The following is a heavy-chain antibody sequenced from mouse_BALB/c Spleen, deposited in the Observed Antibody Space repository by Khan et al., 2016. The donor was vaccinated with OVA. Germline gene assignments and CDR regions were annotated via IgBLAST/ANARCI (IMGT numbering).Heavy chain of an antibody. J-gene: IGHJ3*01. CDR1: GYTFPTYW. CDR3: ARRGLYCIFAY. Sequence: QVQLKESGAELAKPGASVKMSCKASGYTFPTYWMHWIKQRPGQGLEWIGYIDPNTDYTEYNQKFKDKATLTTDKSSSTAYMQLSSLTSEDSAVYYCARRGLYCIFAYWGQGTLVTVSA. CDR2: IDPNTDYT. V-gene: IGHV1-7*01. D-gene: IGHD2-12*01.